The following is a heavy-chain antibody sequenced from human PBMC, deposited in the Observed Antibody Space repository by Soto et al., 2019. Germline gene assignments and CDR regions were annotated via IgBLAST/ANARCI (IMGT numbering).Heavy chain of an antibody. CDR3: ARGGVWGSGSHLGWYFDL. CDR2: INPNSGGT. V-gene: IGHV1-2*04. D-gene: IGHD3-10*01. CDR1: GYTFTGYY. Sequence: QVQLVQSGAEVKKPGASVKVSCKASGYTFTGYYMHWVRQAPGQGLEWMGWINPNSGGTNYAQKFQGWVTMTRDTTISTAYMELSRLRSDDTAVYYCARGGVWGSGSHLGWYFDLWGRGTLVTVSS. J-gene: IGHJ2*01.